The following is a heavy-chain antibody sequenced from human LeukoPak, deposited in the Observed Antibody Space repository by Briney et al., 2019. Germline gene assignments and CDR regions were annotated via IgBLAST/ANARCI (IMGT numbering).Heavy chain of an antibody. CDR2: IKHDGSEK. CDR3: ATDRGWRTSGYYLYYFEY. D-gene: IGHD3-3*01. CDR1: GFIFTNYF. Sequence: GGSLRLSCAASGFIFTNYFMSWVRQAPGKGLEWVASIKHDGSEKYYVDSVRGRFTISRGNTKNSLYLQMGSLRAEDTAVYYCATDRGWRTSGYYLYYFEYWGQGTLVTFSS. J-gene: IGHJ4*02. V-gene: IGHV3-7*01.